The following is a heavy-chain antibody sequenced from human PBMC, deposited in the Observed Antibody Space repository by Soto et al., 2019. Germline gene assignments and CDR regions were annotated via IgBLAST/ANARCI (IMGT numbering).Heavy chain of an antibody. J-gene: IGHJ5*02. CDR2: IIPILGIA. CDR3: AGDYVCSGGSCYSNNWFDP. Sequence: QVQLVQSGAEVKKPGSSVKVSCKASGGTFSSYTISWVRQAPGQGLEWMGRIIPILGIANYAQKFQGRVTITADKSTSTAYMELSSLRSEDTAVYYCAGDYVCSGGSCYSNNWFDPWGQGTLVTVSS. V-gene: IGHV1-69*08. CDR1: GGTFSSYT. D-gene: IGHD2-15*01.